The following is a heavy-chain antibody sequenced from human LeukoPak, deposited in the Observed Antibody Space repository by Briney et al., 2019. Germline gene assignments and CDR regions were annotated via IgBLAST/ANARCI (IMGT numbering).Heavy chain of an antibody. J-gene: IGHJ4*02. CDR1: GFTFSSYW. D-gene: IGHD3-22*01. CDR2: IKQDGSEK. CDR3: ARAMEPYYDSNGCDY. Sequence: QPGGSLRLSCVPSGFTFSSYWMSWVRQAPGQGLEGVANIKQDGSEKYYVGSVKGRFIISRDNAKNSLYLQMNSLGAEDTAVYYWARAMEPYYDSNGCDYWGQGTPVTVSS. V-gene: IGHV3-7*01.